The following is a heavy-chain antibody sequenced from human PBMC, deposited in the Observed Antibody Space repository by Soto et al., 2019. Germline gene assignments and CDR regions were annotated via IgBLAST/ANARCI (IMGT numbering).Heavy chain of an antibody. Sequence: QAGGSLRLSCAASGFTFSTFGMNWVRQAPGKGLEWVSYISSSSTTIYYADSVKGRFTISRDNAKNSLYLQMNSLRDEDTAVYYCASRYSYGYEFDYWGQGTLVTVSS. CDR1: GFTFSTFG. V-gene: IGHV3-48*02. CDR3: ASRYSYGYEFDY. J-gene: IGHJ4*02. CDR2: ISSSSTTI. D-gene: IGHD5-18*01.